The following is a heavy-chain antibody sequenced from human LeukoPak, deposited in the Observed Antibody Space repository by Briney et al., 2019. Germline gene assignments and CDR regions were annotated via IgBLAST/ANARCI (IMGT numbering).Heavy chain of an antibody. CDR2: INTGKGST. Sequence: AGVTVTLKSSGYTFTYCAKHWLRQAPAEGLEWVGWINTGKGSTKYSQKFQGRVTITMDTSASTAYMELSSLRSEDTAVYYCARDHVVGLAPFDPWGEGTLVTVSS. J-gene: IGHJ5*02. D-gene: IGHD2-15*01. CDR3: ARDHVVGLAPFDP. V-gene: IGHV1-3*04. CDR1: GYTFTYCA.